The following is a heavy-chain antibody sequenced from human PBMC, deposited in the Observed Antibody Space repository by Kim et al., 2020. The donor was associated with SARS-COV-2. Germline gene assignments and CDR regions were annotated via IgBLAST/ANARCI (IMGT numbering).Heavy chain of an antibody. V-gene: IGHV4-38-2*02. Sequence: SETLSLTCTVSCYSISSGYYWCWIRQPPGERLEWIGSIYHSGSTYYNPSLKSRVTISEDTSKNQFSLNLSSVTAAATAEYYGARDPDNWDYWYCDLWGRG. CDR2: IYHSGST. CDR1: CYSISSGYY. J-gene: IGHJ2*01. D-gene: IGHD1-20*01. CDR3: ARDPDNWDYWYCDL.